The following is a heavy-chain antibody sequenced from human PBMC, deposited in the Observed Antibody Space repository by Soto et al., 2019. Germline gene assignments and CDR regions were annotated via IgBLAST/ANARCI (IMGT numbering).Heavy chain of an antibody. Sequence: EVQLVESGGGLVQPGGPLRLSCAASGFTFSNYWMHWVRQAPGKGLVWVSRIRSDESTTTYADSVKGRFTVSRDNAKNTLYLQMNSLRVEDTAVYYFGRGVEVRFGDPNWFDPRGQGTLVTVSS. D-gene: IGHD3-10*01. J-gene: IGHJ5*02. CDR3: GRGVEVRFGDPNWFDP. V-gene: IGHV3-74*03. CDR1: GFTFSNYW. CDR2: IRSDESTT.